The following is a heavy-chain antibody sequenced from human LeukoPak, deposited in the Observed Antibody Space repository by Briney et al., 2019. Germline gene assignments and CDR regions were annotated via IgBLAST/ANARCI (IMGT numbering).Heavy chain of an antibody. D-gene: IGHD3-22*01. CDR1: GGSISSYY. J-gene: IGHJ3*02. CDR3: ARPNSSGYYRNAFDI. CDR2: IYYSGST. Sequence: WETLSLTCTVSGGSISSYYWSWIRQPPGKGLEWIGYIYYSGSTNYNPSLKSRVTISVDTSKNQFSLKLSSVTAADTAVYYCARPNSSGYYRNAFDIWGQGTMVTVSS. V-gene: IGHV4-59*08.